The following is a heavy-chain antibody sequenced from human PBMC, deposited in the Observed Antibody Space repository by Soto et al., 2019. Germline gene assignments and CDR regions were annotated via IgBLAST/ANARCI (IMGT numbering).Heavy chain of an antibody. V-gene: IGHV4-39*01. CDR1: GGSISSYY. D-gene: IGHD6-13*01. CDR2: IYYSGST. J-gene: IGHJ4*02. CDR3: ARRVGIAGTYYFDY. Sequence: PSETLSLTCTVSGGSISSYYWGWIRQPPGKGLEWIGSIYYSGSTYYNPSLKSRVTISVDTSKNQFSLKLSSVTAADTAVYYCARRVGIAGTYYFDYWGQGTLVTVSS.